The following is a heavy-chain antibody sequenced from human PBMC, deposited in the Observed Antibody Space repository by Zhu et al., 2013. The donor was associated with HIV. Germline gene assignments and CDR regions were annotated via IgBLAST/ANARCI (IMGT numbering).Heavy chain of an antibody. J-gene: IGHJ2*01. CDR1: GDSVSSYYY. CDR2: VYYHGNT. D-gene: IGHD4-17*01. Sequence: QVQLQESGPGLVKPSETLSLTCTVSGDSVSSYYYWSWIRQPPGRGLEWIGYVYYHGNTNYNPSLKSRVTISVDTSRNQFSLDLDSVTAADTAVYYCARVRFRPDDYGDYRPWYFDLWGLAPWSTVSS. CDR3: ARVRFRPDDYGDYRPWYFDL. V-gene: IGHV4-59*02.